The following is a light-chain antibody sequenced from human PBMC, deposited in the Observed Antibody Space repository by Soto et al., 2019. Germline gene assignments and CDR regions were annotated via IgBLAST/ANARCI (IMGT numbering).Light chain of an antibody. V-gene: IGKV3-20*01. CDR2: GAS. Sequence: PGERATLSCRASPSVSSSYLAWYQQKPGQAPRLLIYGASTRATDVPDRFSGSGSGADFTLSISRLEPEDFAVYYCQQYGSSPPRTFGQGTKVDI. J-gene: IGKJ1*01. CDR1: PSVSSSY. CDR3: QQYGSSPPRT.